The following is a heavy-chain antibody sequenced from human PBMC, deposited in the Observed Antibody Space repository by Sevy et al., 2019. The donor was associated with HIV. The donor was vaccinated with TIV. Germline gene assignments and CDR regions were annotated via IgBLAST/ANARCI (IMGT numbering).Heavy chain of an antibody. Sequence: WGSLRLSCAASGFTFSSYWMSWVRQAPGKGLEWVANIKQDGSEKYYVDSVKGRFTISRDNAKNSLYLQMNSLRAEDTAVYYCARAPPPIVVLVAGAFDIWGQGTMVTVSS. CDR1: GFTFSSYW. V-gene: IGHV3-7*01. CDR3: ARAPPPIVVLVAGAFDI. D-gene: IGHD2-8*02. J-gene: IGHJ3*02. CDR2: IKQDGSEK.